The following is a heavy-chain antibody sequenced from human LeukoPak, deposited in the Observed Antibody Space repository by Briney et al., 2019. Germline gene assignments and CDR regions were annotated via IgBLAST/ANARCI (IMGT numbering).Heavy chain of an antibody. CDR1: GFTFSSYG. Sequence: PGGSLRLSCAASGFTFSSYGMHWVRQAPGKGLEWVAVISYDGSNKYYADSVKGRFTIYRDNSKNTLYLQMNSLRAEDTAVYYCAKDGTVWGSYPSPAGFQHWGQGTLVTVSS. J-gene: IGHJ1*01. CDR2: ISYDGSNK. D-gene: IGHD3-16*01. CDR3: AKDGTVWGSYPSPAGFQH. V-gene: IGHV3-30*18.